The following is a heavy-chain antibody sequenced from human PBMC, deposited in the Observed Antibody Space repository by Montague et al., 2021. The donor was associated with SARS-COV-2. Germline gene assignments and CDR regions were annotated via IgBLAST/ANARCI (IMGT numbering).Heavy chain of an antibody. D-gene: IGHD5-18*01. CDR2: IHHCWST. V-gene: IGHV4-59*01. J-gene: IGHJ4*02. CDR3: ARGGGDSSSRFDF. Sequence: SETLSLTCTVSAGSISSKNFNWICQLPPQGLEWNGYIHHCWSTDTYYNPSLKSRVTISVDTSKSQFTLSLISVTAADTAVYYCARGGGDSSSRFDFWGQGSLVTVSS. CDR1: AGSISSKN.